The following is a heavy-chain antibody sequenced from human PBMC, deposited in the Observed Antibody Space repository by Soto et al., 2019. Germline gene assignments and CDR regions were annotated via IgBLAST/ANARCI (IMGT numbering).Heavy chain of an antibody. CDR2: VSYDGGNK. CDR3: AKVATQYFARFASYFDY. J-gene: IGHJ4*02. Sequence: QVQLVESGGGVVQPGRSLRLSCAASGFTFSTYGMYWVRQAPGKGLEGVAVVSYDGGNKYYADSVKGRFTISRDNSKNTVDLQMNSLRAEDTAVYYCAKVATQYFARFASYFDYWGQGTLVTVSS. D-gene: IGHD3-10*01. CDR1: GFTFSTYG. V-gene: IGHV3-30*18.